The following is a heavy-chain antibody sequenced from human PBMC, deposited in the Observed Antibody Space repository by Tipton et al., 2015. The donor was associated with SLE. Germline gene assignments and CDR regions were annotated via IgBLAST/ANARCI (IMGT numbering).Heavy chain of an antibody. CDR2: IRTRGYAGTT. CDR3: ARRYCAGGDCYYDCYFDL. J-gene: IGHJ2*01. CDR1: GFIFGDYA. D-gene: IGHD2-8*02. Sequence: SLRLSCTASGFIFGDYAVTWFRQTPGKGLEWVGFIRTRGYAGTTEYAASVKGRFSISRDDSKSIAFLQMNSLRTEDSAVYYCARRYCAGGDCYYDCYFDLWGRGTLVTVSS. V-gene: IGHV3-49*03.